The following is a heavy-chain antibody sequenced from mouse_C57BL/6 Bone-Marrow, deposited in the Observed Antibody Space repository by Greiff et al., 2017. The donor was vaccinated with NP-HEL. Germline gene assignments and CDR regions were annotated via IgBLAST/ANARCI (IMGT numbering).Heavy chain of an antibody. V-gene: IGHV10-1*01. Sequence: VKDRFTISRDDSESMLYLQMNNLKTEDTAMYYCVSLITTNYYAMDYWGQGTSVTVSS. D-gene: IGHD1-1*01. CDR3: VSLITTNYYAMDY. J-gene: IGHJ4*01.